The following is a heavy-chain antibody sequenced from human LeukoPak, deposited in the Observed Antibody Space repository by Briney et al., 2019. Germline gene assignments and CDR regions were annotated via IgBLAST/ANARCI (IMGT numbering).Heavy chain of an antibody. V-gene: IGHV1-2*02. CDR1: GYTFTGYY. J-gene: IGHJ4*02. Sequence: ASVKVSCKASGYTFTGYYMHWVRQAPGQGLEWMGWINPNSGGTNYAQKFQGRVTMTRDTSISTAYMELSRLRSDDTAVYYCARSGAAAGRRRNDYWGQGALVTVSS. CDR3: ARSGAAAGRRRNDY. CDR2: INPNSGGT. D-gene: IGHD6-13*01.